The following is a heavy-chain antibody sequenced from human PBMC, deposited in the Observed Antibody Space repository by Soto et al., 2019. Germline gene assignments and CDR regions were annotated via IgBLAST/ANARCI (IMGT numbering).Heavy chain of an antibody. CDR1: GGSISSYY. CDR3: AREVVVVVAATKVITDWFDP. Sequence: NPSETLSLTCTVSGGSISSYYWSWIRQPAGKGLEWIGRIYTSGSTNYNPSLKSRVTMSVDTSKNQFSLKLSSVTAADTAVYYCAREVVVVVAATKVITDWFDPWGQGTLVTV. V-gene: IGHV4-4*07. D-gene: IGHD2-15*01. CDR2: IYTSGST. J-gene: IGHJ5*02.